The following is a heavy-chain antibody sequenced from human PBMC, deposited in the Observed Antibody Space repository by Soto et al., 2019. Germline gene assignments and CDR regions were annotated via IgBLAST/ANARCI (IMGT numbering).Heavy chain of an antibody. CDR1: GFTFSNAW. D-gene: IGHD2-15*01. J-gene: IGHJ4*02. Sequence: GGSLRLSCAASGFTFSNAWMNWVRQAPGKGLEWVGRIKSKTDGGTTDYAAPVKGRFTISRDDSKNTLYLQMNSLKTEDTAVYYCTTYTISGYCSGGSCYSGDYFDYWGQGTLVTVSS. V-gene: IGHV3-15*07. CDR3: TTYTISGYCSGGSCYSGDYFDY. CDR2: IKSKTDGGTT.